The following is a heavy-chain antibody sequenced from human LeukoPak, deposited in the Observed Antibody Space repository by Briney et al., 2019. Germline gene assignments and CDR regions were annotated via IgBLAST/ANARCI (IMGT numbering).Heavy chain of an antibody. CDR2: IINSGGTV. D-gene: IGHD3-10*01. Sequence: GGSLRLSCAASGFTFSIHGMNWVRQAPGKGLEWVSYIINSGGTVYYTDSVQGRFTISRDNARNSLFLQMNSLRDEDAAVYYCARVGRGVYGMDVWGQGTTVTVSS. CDR3: ARVGRGVYGMDV. J-gene: IGHJ6*02. CDR1: GFTFSIHG. V-gene: IGHV3-48*02.